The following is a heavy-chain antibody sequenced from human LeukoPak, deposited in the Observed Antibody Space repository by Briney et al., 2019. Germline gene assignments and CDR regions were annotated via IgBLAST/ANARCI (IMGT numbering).Heavy chain of an antibody. Sequence: GGSLRLSCAASGFTFSSYAMHWVRQAPGKGLEWVAVISYDGSNKYYADSVKGRFTISRDNSKNTLYLQMNSLRAEDTAVYYCAKDIRGYNYGYIDYWGQGTLVTVSS. CDR2: ISYDGSNK. V-gene: IGHV3-30-3*01. CDR1: GFTFSSYA. CDR3: AKDIRGYNYGYIDY. D-gene: IGHD5-18*01. J-gene: IGHJ4*02.